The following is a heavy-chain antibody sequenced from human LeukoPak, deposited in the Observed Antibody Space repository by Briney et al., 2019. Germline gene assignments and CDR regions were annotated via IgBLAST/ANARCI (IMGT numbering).Heavy chain of an antibody. CDR3: ARHASGVFDY. D-gene: IGHD3-16*01. CDR2: ISAYNGNT. J-gene: IGHJ4*02. V-gene: IGHV1-18*01. CDR1: GGTFSSYA. Sequence: ASVKVSCKASGGTFSSYAISWVRQAPGQGLEWMGWISAYNGNTNYAQKLQGRVTMTTDTSTSTAYMELRSLRSDDTAVYYCARHASGVFDYWGQGTLVTVSS.